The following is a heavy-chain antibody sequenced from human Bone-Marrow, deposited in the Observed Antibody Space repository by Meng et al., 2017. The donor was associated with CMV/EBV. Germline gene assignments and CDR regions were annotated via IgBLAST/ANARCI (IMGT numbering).Heavy chain of an antibody. J-gene: IGHJ6*02. CDR1: GGTFSSYA. D-gene: IGHD6-19*01. CDR3: ARDGPSSGWRYGFYYYGMDV. Sequence: SVKVSCKASGGTFSSYAISWVRQAPGQGLEWMGGIIPIFGTANYAQKFQGRVTITTDESTSTAYMELSSLRSEDTAVYYCARDGPSSGWRYGFYYYGMDVWGQGTTVTVYS. V-gene: IGHV1-69*05. CDR2: IIPIFGTA.